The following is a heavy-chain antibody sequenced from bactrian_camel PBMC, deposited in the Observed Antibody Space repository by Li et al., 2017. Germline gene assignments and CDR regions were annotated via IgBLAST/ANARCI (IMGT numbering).Heavy chain of an antibody. D-gene: IGHD3*01. CDR3: ATGFLWRFTANELEYNH. Sequence: HVQLVESGGGLVQPGGSLRVSCAASGFTASTAYMNWVRQAPGKGLEWVSSIYSDGTNTYYADSVKGRGTISRDNAKNTVYLQMNSLKSEDTALYYCATGFLWRFTANELEYNHWGQGTQVTVS. V-gene: IGHV3-2*01. J-gene: IGHJ4*01. CDR2: IYSDGTNT. CDR1: GFTASTAY.